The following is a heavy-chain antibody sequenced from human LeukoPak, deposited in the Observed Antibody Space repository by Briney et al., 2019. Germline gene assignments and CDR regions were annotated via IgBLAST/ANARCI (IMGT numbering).Heavy chain of an antibody. J-gene: IGHJ4*02. D-gene: IGHD3-22*01. CDR3: ASDRSGYYYVDY. Sequence: PSETLSLTCTVSGYSISSGYYWGWIRQPPGKGLEWIGNIYHTGSTYYNPPLKSRVTISVDTSKNQFSLKLSSVTAADTAVYFCASDRSGYYYVDYWGQGTLVTVSS. CDR2: IYHTGST. V-gene: IGHV4-38-2*02. CDR1: GYSISSGYY.